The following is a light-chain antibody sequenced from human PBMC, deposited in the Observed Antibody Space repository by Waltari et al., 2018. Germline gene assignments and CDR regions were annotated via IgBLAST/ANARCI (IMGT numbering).Light chain of an antibody. CDR3: QQYHSSSRT. J-gene: IGKJ1*01. CDR1: QSIDSW. Sequence: DIQMTQSPSNLSASVGDRVTITCRASQSIDSWLAWSQQKTGKAPNLLIYKASILHSGVPSMFSGRGSGTEFTLTISSLQPDDFAAYYCQQYHSSSRTFGQGTNVEMK. V-gene: IGKV1-5*03. CDR2: KAS.